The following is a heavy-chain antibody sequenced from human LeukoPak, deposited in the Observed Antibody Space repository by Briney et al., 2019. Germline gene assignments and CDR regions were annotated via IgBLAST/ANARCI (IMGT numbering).Heavy chain of an antibody. Sequence: PGGSLRLSCAASGFTFSSYSMNWVRQAPGEGLEWVSSISSSSSYIYYADSVKGRFTISRDNAKNSLYLQMNSLRAEDTAVYYCARGDYYGSGSLDYWGQGTLVTVSS. CDR1: GFTFSSYS. CDR3: ARGDYYGSGSLDY. CDR2: ISSSSSYI. J-gene: IGHJ4*02. D-gene: IGHD3-10*01. V-gene: IGHV3-21*01.